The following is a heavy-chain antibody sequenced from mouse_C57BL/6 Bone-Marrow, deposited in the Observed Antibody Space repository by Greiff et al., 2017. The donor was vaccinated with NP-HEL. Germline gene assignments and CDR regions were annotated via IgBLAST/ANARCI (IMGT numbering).Heavy chain of an antibody. J-gene: IGHJ3*01. CDR2: INPNNGGT. CDR3: ALYYASRAGFAY. D-gene: IGHD1-1*01. Sequence: EVQLQQSGPELVKPGASVKMSCKASGYTFTDYNMHWVKQSHGKSLEWIGYINPNNGGTSYNQKFKGKATLTVNKSSSTAYMELRSLTSEDSAVYYCALYYASRAGFAYWGQGTLVTVSA. V-gene: IGHV1-22*01. CDR1: GYTFTDYN.